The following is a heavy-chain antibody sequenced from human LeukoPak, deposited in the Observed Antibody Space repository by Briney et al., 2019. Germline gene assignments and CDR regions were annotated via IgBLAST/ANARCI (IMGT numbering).Heavy chain of an antibody. D-gene: IGHD5-18*01. Sequence: SETLSLTCTVSGYSINNNYYWDWIRQPPGKGLDWIASIYHSGKTYYNPALKSRVTISVDTSKNQFSLKLTSVTAADTAVYYCARATALAFDSFDLWGHGTMVIVSS. CDR3: ARATALAFDSFDL. CDR1: GYSINNNYY. J-gene: IGHJ3*01. CDR2: IYHSGKT. V-gene: IGHV4-38-2*02.